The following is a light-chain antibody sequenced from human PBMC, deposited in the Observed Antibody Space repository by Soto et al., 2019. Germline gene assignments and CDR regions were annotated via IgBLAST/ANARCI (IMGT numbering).Light chain of an antibody. CDR2: DVN. CDR3: SSYTTTNTVL. V-gene: IGLV2-14*03. CDR1: SSDVGAYNY. Sequence: QSALTQPASVSGSPGQSITISCTGTSSDVGAYNYVSWYQHDAGKAPKLMIYDVNNRPSGVSNRFSGAKSGNTASLTIAGRQAEDEADYYCSSYTTTNTVLFGGGTKLTVL. J-gene: IGLJ2*01.